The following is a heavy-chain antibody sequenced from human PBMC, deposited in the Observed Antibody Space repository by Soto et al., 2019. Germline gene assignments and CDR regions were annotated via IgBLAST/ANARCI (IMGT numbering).Heavy chain of an antibody. J-gene: IGHJ6*02. CDR1: GFAFHYYA. CDR2: IGWNSGSI. Sequence: PGGSLRLSCAASGFAFHYYAMHWVRQAPGKGLEWVSGIGWNSGSIAYADSVKGRFTISRDNAKNSLYLQMNSLGAEDTAIYYCAKFGGMDVWGQGTTVTVSS. D-gene: IGHD3-10*01. CDR3: AKFGGMDV. V-gene: IGHV3-9*01.